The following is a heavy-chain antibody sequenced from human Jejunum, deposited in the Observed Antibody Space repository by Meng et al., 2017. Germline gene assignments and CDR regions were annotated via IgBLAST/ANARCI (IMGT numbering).Heavy chain of an antibody. J-gene: IGHJ4*02. D-gene: IGHD4-17*01. Sequence: SETLSLTCAVSGGAISSGADYGGWIRQPPGKGLEWIASFHYSGNTYYTPSLKSRLTRSLETSRNQLSLKLTSVTAADTAVYDCARHGDYGNFDSWGQGKLVTVSS. V-gene: IGHV4-39*07. CDR2: FHYSGNT. CDR3: ARHGDYGNFDS. CDR1: GGAISSGADY.